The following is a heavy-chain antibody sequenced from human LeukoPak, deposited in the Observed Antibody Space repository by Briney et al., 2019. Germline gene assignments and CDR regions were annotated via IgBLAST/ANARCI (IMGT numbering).Heavy chain of an antibody. CDR2: ISGSGGST. CDR1: GFTFSNAW. CDR3: ANCDRNLRFLEWLDYYYYYMDV. Sequence: GGSLRLSCAASGFTFSNAWMSWVRQAPGKGLEWVSAISGSGGSTYYADSVKGRFTISRDNSKNTLYLQMNSLRAEDTAVYYCANCDRNLRFLEWLDYYYYYMDVWGKGTTVTVSS. D-gene: IGHD3-3*01. V-gene: IGHV3-23*01. J-gene: IGHJ6*03.